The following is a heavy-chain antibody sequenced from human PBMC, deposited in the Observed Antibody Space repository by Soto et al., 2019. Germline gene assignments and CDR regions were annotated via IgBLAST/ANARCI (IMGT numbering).Heavy chain of an antibody. Sequence: SXTLSLTCDISGDSVSTNTATWNWIRQSPSRGLEWLGRTYYRSNWYNDYAVSVKSRITISPDISNNQVSLHLNSVTPDDTAVYDCVRLIGNSWLDSWGQGTLVTVAS. CDR3: VRLIGNSWLDS. CDR2: TYYRSNWYN. CDR1: GDSVSTNTAT. D-gene: IGHD2-8*01. J-gene: IGHJ5*01. V-gene: IGHV6-1*01.